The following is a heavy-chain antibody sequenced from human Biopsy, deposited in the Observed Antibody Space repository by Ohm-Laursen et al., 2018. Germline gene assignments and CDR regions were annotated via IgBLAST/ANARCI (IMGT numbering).Heavy chain of an antibody. CDR2: ISSTSDYI. V-gene: IGHV3-21*01. D-gene: IGHD3-3*01. Sequence: SLRLSCSASGFTFSSYTMTWVRQAPGRGLEWVSTISSTSDYIYYADSVKGRFTISRDSTKNSLYLQMNSVRAEDTAVYYCARDYDSWSGYYDYQQSGMDVWGQGTTVTVSS. J-gene: IGHJ6*02. CDR3: ARDYDSWSGYYDYQQSGMDV. CDR1: GFTFSSYT.